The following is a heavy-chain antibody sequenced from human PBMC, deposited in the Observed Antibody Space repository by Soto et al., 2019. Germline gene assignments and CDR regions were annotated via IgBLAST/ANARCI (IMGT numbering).Heavy chain of an antibody. D-gene: IGHD2-8*01. CDR2: IYSRGST. CDR1: GFAVSGNY. V-gene: IGHV3-66*01. Sequence: EVQLVESGGGLVQPGGSLRLSCEVSGFAVSGNYMSWVRQAPGKGLEWVSVIYSRGSTSYADSVRGRFSISRDNSKNSLHLQMNSRRAEDTAVYFWVRDSTNGWQHESWGQGTLVTVSS. CDR3: VRDSTNGWQHES. J-gene: IGHJ4*02.